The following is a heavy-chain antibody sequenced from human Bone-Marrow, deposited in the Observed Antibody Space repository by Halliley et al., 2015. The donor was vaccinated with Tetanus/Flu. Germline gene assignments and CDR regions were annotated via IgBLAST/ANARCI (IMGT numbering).Heavy chain of an antibody. Sequence: TLSLTCTVSGVSITNGDFSWTWIRQTPGKGLEWVGYIYHSGTTYYNPSLKSRVSMSIDRSKNQFSLKLTSVSAADTGVYHCARVDIAARSFDLWGRGALVSVSS. CDR3: ARVDIAARSFDL. D-gene: IGHD6-25*01. J-gene: IGHJ2*01. V-gene: IGHV4-30-2*01. CDR2: IYHSGTT. CDR1: GVSITNGDFS.